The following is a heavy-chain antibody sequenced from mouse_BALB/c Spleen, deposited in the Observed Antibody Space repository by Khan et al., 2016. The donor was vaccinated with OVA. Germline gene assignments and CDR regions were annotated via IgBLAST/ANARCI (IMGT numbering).Heavy chain of an antibody. D-gene: IGHD6-1*01. J-gene: IGHJ4*01. Sequence: QVQLKESGPGLVAPSQSLSITCTVSGFSLTNYDVSWVRQPPGKGLEWLGVIWGDGNTNYHSALISRLSISKDNSKNQVFLKLNSLQTDDTATYYCAGFEASYYALDYWCQGTSVTVSS. CDR3: AGFEASYYALDY. V-gene: IGHV2-3*01. CDR1: GFSLTNYD. CDR2: IWGDGNT.